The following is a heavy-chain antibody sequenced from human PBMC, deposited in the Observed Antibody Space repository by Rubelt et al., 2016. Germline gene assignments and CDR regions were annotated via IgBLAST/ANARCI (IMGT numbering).Heavy chain of an antibody. Sequence: GEGLEWVSSISSGSTYIYHADSVKGRFTISRANAKNSLYLQMNSLRAEDTAVYYCARGLMAAPTGYGMDVWGQGTTVTVSS. CDR3: ARGLMAAPTGYGMDV. J-gene: IGHJ6*02. CDR2: ISSGSTYI. D-gene: IGHD2-15*01. V-gene: IGHV3-21*01.